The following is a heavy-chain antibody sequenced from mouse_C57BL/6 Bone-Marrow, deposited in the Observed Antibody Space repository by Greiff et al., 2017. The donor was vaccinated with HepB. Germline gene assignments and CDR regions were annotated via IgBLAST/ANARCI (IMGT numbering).Heavy chain of an antibody. D-gene: IGHD2-1*01. CDR3: TRDSPLGNYRNFDV. Sequence: EVHLVESGEGLVKPGGSLKLSCAASGFTFSSYAMSWVRQTPEKRLEWVAYISSGGDYIYYADTVKGRFTISRDNARNTLYLQMSSLKSEDTAMYYCTRDSPLGNYRNFDVWGTGTTVTVSS. CDR1: GFTFSSYA. J-gene: IGHJ1*03. CDR2: ISSGGDYI. V-gene: IGHV5-9-1*02.